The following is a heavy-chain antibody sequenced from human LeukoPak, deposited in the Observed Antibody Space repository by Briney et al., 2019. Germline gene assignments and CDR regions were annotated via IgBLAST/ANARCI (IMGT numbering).Heavy chain of an antibody. D-gene: IGHD6-13*01. V-gene: IGHV3-20*04. Sequence: PPGGSLRLSCVASGFTFEDYGMSWVRHASGKGLEWVSGIDWNGGGALYGDSVKGRFTLSRDSAKNSLYLQMNSLRAEDTALYYCARGGQQLRHIDFWGQGILVTVSS. J-gene: IGHJ4*02. CDR1: GFTFEDYG. CDR2: IDWNGGGA. CDR3: ARGGQQLRHIDF.